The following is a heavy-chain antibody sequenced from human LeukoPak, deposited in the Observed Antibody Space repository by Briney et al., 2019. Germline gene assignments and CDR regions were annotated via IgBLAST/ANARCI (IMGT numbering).Heavy chain of an antibody. CDR3: ARDYCTTTRCYPNYFDY. CDR1: GASVSSSNYY. D-gene: IGHD2-2*01. J-gene: IGHJ4*02. V-gene: IGHV4-61*01. Sequence: PSETLSLTCTVSGASVSSSNYYWSWIRQPPGKGLEWVRSIYYSGCTNYNPSLKSRVTISVDTSKNQFSLKLSSVTAADTAVYYCARDYCTTTRCYPNYFDYWGQGTLVTVSS. CDR2: IYYSGCT.